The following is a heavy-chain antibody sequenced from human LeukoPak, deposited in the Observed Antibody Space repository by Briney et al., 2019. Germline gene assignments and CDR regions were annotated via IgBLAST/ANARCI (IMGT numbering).Heavy chain of an antibody. CDR1: GYSFSNYW. V-gene: IGHV5-51*01. D-gene: IGHD6-25*01. CDR2: IYPDDSDT. CDR3: ARHSGIAASNGDY. Sequence: GESLKISRTGSGYSFSNYWIGWVRQMPGKGLEWMGIIYPDDSDTRYSPSFQGQVTMSADKSISTAYLQWSSLKASDTAMYYCARHSGIAASNGDYWGQGTLVTVSS. J-gene: IGHJ4*02.